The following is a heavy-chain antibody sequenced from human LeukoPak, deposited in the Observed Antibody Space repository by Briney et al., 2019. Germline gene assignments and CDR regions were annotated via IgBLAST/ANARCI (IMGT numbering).Heavy chain of an antibody. CDR2: INGNGGSA. V-gene: IGHV3-20*04. J-gene: IGHJ6*03. D-gene: IGHD3-10*01. CDR3: ARDASGSGSYLAYYYYYMDV. CDR1: GFTFDDYG. Sequence: PGGSLRLSCAASGFTFDDYGMSWVRQAPGKGREWVSGINGNGGSAGYADSVKGRFTISRDNAKNSLYLQMNSLRAEDTALYYCARDASGSGSYLAYYYYYMDVWGKGTTVTVSS.